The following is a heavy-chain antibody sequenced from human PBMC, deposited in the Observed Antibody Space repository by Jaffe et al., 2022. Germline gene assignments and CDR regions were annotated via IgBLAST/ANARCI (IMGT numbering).Heavy chain of an antibody. CDR3: AREGIAAAGWSYWFDP. Sequence: QVQLQESGPGLVKPSQTLSLTCTVSGGSISSGSYYWSWIRQPAGKGLEWIGRIYTSGSTNYNPSLKSRVTISVDTSKNQFSLKLSSVTAADTAVYYCAREGIAAAGWSYWFDPWGQGTLVTVSS. V-gene: IGHV4-61*02. CDR2: IYTSGST. J-gene: IGHJ5*02. CDR1: GGSISSGSYY. D-gene: IGHD6-13*01.